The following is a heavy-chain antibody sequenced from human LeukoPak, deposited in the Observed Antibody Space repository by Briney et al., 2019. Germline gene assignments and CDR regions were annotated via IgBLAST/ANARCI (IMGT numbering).Heavy chain of an antibody. V-gene: IGHV4-30-4*08. CDR2: IYYSGST. J-gene: IGHJ5*02. CDR1: GGSISSGDYY. Sequence: SQTLSLTCTVSGGSISSGDYYWSWIRQPPGKGLEWIGYIYYSGSTYYNPSLKSRVTISVDTSKNQFSLKLSSVTAADTAVYYCARWGAAGFLLEWNNWFDPWGQGTLVTVSS. D-gene: IGHD3-3*01. CDR3: ARWGAAGFLLEWNNWFDP.